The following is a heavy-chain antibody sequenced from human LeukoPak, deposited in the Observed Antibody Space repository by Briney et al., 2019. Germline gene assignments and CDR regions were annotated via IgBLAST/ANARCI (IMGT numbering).Heavy chain of an antibody. J-gene: IGHJ3*02. Sequence: GGSLRLSCAVSGFTFSSYGMSWVRQAPGKGLEWVSAISGSGGSTYYADSVKGRFTISRDNSKNTLYLQMNSLRAEDTAVYYCASPGSPATVHDAFDIWGQGTMVTVSS. CDR1: GFTFSSYG. CDR2: ISGSGGST. V-gene: IGHV3-23*01. CDR3: ASPGSPATVHDAFDI. D-gene: IGHD4-17*01.